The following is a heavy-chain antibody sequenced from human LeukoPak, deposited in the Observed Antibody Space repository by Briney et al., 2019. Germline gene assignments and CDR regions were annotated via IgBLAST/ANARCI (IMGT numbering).Heavy chain of an antibody. Sequence: PGGSLRLSCATSGFTFHNYDMHWVRQAPGKGLEWVAFIQFDGSNKYYADSVKGRFTISRDNSKNTLFLQMNSLRGEDTAVYYCAKDRIVGRSRYSDYWGQGTLVTVSS. CDR2: IQFDGSNK. J-gene: IGHJ4*02. D-gene: IGHD1-26*01. CDR3: AKDRIVGRSRYSDY. V-gene: IGHV3-30*02. CDR1: GFTFHNYD.